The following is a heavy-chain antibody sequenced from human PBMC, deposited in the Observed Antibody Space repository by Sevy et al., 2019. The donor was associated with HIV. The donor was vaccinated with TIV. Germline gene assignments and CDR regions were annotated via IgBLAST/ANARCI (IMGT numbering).Heavy chain of an antibody. D-gene: IGHD2-8*01. J-gene: IGHJ4*02. CDR1: GYTFTSYG. CDR2: ISAYNGNT. V-gene: IGHV1-18*01. Sequence: ASVKVSCKASGYTFTSYGISWVRQAPGQGLEWMGWISAYNGNTNYARKLQGRVTMTTDTSTSTAYMELRSLRSDDTAVYYCARGGRYCTNGVCPADFDYWGQGTLVTVSS. CDR3: ARGGRYCTNGVCPADFDY.